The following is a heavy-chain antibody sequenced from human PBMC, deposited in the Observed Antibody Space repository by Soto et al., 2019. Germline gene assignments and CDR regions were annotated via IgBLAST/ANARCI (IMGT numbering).Heavy chain of an antibody. CDR2: ISYDGSDK. V-gene: IGHV3-30*18. D-gene: IGHD3-22*01. Sequence: VGSLRLSCAASGFTFSTYGMHWVRQAPGKGLEWVAVISYDGSDKYYADSVKGRFTISRDSSKNMLYLQMNSLRAEDTAIYYCAKESYYDSSDYNAFDIWGQGTMVTVSS. J-gene: IGHJ3*02. CDR3: AKESYYDSSDYNAFDI. CDR1: GFTFSTYG.